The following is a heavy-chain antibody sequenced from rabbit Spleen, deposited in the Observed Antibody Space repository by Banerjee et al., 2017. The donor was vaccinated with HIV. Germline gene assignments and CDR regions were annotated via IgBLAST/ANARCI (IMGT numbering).Heavy chain of an antibody. V-gene: IGHV1S45*01. D-gene: IGHD2-1*01. Sequence: QEQLVESGGGLVQPGGSLKLSCKASGFDFSGYGMSWVRQAPGKGLEWIGCINTITGKAVYATWAKGRFTISRASSTTVFLQMTSLTAADTATYFCVRDVVGGGAYEFELWGPGTLVTVS. CDR1: GFDFSGYG. CDR3: VRDVVGGGAYEFEL. CDR2: INTITGKA. J-gene: IGHJ4*01.